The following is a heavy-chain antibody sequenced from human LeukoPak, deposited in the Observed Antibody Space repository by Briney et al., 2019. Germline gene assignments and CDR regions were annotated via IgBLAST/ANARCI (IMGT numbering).Heavy chain of an antibody. CDR1: GFTFSSYW. CDR2: IASDGSST. D-gene: IGHD3-3*01. CDR3: ARDDLTYYDLWSGSGPTNWFDP. J-gene: IGHJ5*02. V-gene: IGHV3-74*01. Sequence: GGSLRLSCAASGFTFSSYWMNWVRQAPGKGLVWVSRIASDGSSTTYADSVKGRFTISRDNAKNSLYLQMNSLRAEDTAVYYCARDDLTYYDLWSGSGPTNWFDPWGQGTLVTVSS.